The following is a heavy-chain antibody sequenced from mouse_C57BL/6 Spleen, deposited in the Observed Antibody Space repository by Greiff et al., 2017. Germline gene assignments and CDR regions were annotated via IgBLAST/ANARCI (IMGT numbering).Heavy chain of an antibody. Sequence: QVQLQQSGAELVRPGASVKLSCKASGYTFTDYYINWVKQRPGQGLEWIARIYPGSGNTYYNEKFKGKATLTAEKSSSTAYMQLSSLTSEDSAVYFCARSRGGFAYWGQGTLVTVSA. CDR2: IYPGSGNT. J-gene: IGHJ3*01. V-gene: IGHV1-76*01. CDR1: GYTFTDYY. CDR3: ARSRGGFAY.